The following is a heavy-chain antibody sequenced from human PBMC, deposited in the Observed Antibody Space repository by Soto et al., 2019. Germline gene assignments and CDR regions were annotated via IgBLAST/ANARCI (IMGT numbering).Heavy chain of an antibody. J-gene: IGHJ3*02. CDR2: ISGSGGST. D-gene: IGHD5-18*01. Sequence: PGGSLRLSGAASVFTVSSYAMSWVRQAPGKGLEWVSAISGSGGSTYYADSVKGRFTISRDNSKNTLYLQMNSLRAEDTAVYYCAKDGQLWSNDAFDIWGQGTMVTVSS. CDR3: AKDGQLWSNDAFDI. CDR1: VFTVSSYA. V-gene: IGHV3-23*01.